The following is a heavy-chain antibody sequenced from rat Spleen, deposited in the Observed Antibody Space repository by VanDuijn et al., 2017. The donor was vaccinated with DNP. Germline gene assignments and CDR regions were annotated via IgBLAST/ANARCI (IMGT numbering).Heavy chain of an antibody. V-gene: IGHV4-2*01. J-gene: IGHJ3*01. Sequence: EVKLVESGGGLVQPGRSLKLSCEASGFNFNDYWLGWVRQAPGKGLEWIGQINRDNSSINYTPSLKDRFTLSRDNARNTLYLQMSKLGSDDTAIYFCGSAGRPFNYGTYLAYWGQGTLVTVSS. CDR2: INRDNSSI. D-gene: IGHD1-3*01. CDR3: GSAGRPFNYGTYLAY. CDR1: GFNFNDYW.